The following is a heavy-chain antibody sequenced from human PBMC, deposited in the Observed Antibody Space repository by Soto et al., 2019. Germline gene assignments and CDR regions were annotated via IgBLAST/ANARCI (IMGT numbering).Heavy chain of an antibody. CDR2: IYPGDSDT. CDR1: GYSFTSYW. D-gene: IGHD3-22*01. J-gene: IGHJ3*02. CDR3: ARLKYYDSSGYYYGAFEI. V-gene: IGHV5-51*01. Sequence: PGESLKISCKGSGYSFTSYWIGWVRQMPGKGLEWMGIIYPGDSDTRYSPSFQGQVTISADKSISTAYLQWSSLKASDTAMYYCARLKYYDSSGYYYGAFEIRGQGTMVTGSS.